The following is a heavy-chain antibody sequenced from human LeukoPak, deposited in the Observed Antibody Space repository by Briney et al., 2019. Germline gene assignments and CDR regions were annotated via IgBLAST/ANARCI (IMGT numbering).Heavy chain of an antibody. Sequence: ASVTVSCKASGYTFTGYGISWVRQAPGQGLEWMGWISAYNGNTNYAQNLQGRVTITTDTSTTTAYMELRSLRSDDTAVYYCARNGYTSSWYNSWGQGTLVTVSS. V-gene: IGHV1-18*01. CDR3: ARNGYTSSWYNS. J-gene: IGHJ4*02. CDR1: GYTFTGYG. D-gene: IGHD6-13*01. CDR2: ISAYNGNT.